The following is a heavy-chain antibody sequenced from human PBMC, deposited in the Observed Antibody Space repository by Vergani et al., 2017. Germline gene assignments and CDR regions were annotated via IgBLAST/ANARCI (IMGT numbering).Heavy chain of an antibody. CDR3: TKGSRGYTGYFFDY. CDR1: GFSFPGYA. D-gene: IGHD5-12*01. J-gene: IGHJ4*02. V-gene: IGHV3-23*01. Sequence: EVQLLESGGGLVQPGGSLRLSCEASGFSFPGYAMSWVRQAPGKGMEWVSSVSGSSATQYYADSVKGRFIISRDNSKNTLHLQMNSLRADDTAVYYFTKGSRGYTGYFFDYWGQGTLATVSS. CDR2: VSGSSATQ.